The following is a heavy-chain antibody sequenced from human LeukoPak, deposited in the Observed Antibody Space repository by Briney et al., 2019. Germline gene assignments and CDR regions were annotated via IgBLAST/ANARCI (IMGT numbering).Heavy chain of an antibody. V-gene: IGHV5-51*01. CDR3: ARHGSIRGYSGYDFRYSYYMDV. D-gene: IGHD5-12*01. Sequence: GESLKISCKGSGYSFSSYWIGWVRQMPGKGLEWMGIIYPGDSDTRYSPSFQGQVTISGDKSISTAYLQWSSLKASDTAMYYCARHGSIRGYSGYDFRYSYYMDVWGKGTTVTVSS. CDR2: IYPGDSDT. CDR1: GYSFSSYW. J-gene: IGHJ6*03.